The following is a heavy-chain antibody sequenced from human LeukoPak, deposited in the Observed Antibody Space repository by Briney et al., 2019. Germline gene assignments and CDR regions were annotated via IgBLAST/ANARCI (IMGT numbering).Heavy chain of an antibody. D-gene: IGHD3-10*01. CDR3: ATADYYDSGSPLP. J-gene: IGHJ4*02. V-gene: IGHV1-2*02. CDR1: GYTFTGYY. Sequence: RASVKVSCKASGYTFTGYYMHWVRQAPGQGLEWMGWINPNSGGTNYAQKFQGIFTMTEDTSTDTAYMELSSLTSEDTAVYYCATADYYDSGSPLPWGQGTLVTVSS. CDR2: INPNSGGT.